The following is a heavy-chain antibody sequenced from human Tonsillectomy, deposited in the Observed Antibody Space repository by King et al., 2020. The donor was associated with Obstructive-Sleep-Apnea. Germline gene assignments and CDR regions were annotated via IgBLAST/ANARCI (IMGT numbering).Heavy chain of an antibody. D-gene: IGHD4-17*01. CDR3: AREGNYGDYEDY. V-gene: IGHV3-30*04. Sequence: VQLVESGGGVVQPGRSLRLSCAASGFTFSSYPMHWVRQPPGKGLEWVAVISYDGSNEYYAGSVKGRFTVSRDNSNGTLYLQLNSLRTEDTAVYYCAREGNYGDYEDYWGQGALVTVSS. CDR2: ISYDGSNE. CDR1: GFTFSSYP. J-gene: IGHJ4*02.